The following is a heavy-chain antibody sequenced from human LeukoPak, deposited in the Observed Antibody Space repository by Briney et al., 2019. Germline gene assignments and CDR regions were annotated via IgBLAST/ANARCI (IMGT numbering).Heavy chain of an antibody. CDR3: TRDWGGVAAGIDY. V-gene: IGHV3-7*01. D-gene: IGHD6-13*01. CDR2: IKTDGSEK. CDR1: GFTFSSFW. J-gene: IGHJ4*02. Sequence: PGGSLRLSCAASGFTFSSFWMSWVRQAPGKGLEWVANIKTDGSEKYYADSVKGRFTISRDNAKNSLSLQMNSLSAEDTAVYYCTRDWGGVAAGIDYWGQGTLVTVSS.